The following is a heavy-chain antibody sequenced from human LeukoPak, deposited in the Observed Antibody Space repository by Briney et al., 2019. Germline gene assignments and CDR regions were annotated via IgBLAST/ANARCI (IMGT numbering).Heavy chain of an antibody. D-gene: IGHD6-13*01. J-gene: IGHJ4*02. CDR1: GFTFSSYG. V-gene: IGHV3-33*01. CDR3: ARDRGSSWYHYFAY. Sequence: QPGGSLRLSCAASGFTFSSYGMHWVRQAPGKGLEWVAVIWYDGSNKYYADSVKGRFTISRDNSKNTLYLQMNSLRAEDTAVYYCARDRGSSWYHYFAYWGQGTLVTVSS. CDR2: IWYDGSNK.